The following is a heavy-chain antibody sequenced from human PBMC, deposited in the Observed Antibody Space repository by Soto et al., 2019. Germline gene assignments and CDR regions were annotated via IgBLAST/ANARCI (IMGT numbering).Heavy chain of an antibody. D-gene: IGHD3-22*01. J-gene: IGHJ4*02. Sequence: ASVKVSCKASGYTFTSYSFNWVRQAPGQGLEWMGWISGYNGNTKYPQKLQGRVTMTTETSTSTAYMELNSLRAGDTAIYFCARAIGPTLFDYWGQGTLVTVSS. CDR2: ISGYNGNT. V-gene: IGHV1-18*01. CDR3: ARAIGPTLFDY. CDR1: GYTFTSYS.